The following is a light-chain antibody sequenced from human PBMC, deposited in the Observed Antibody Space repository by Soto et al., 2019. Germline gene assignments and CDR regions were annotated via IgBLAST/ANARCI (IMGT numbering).Light chain of an antibody. CDR1: QYINNY. CDR2: AAY. Sequence: DIQMTQSPSSLSTSVGDRVTITCRASQYINNYLNWYQQKPRKAPKLLIFAAYNLQSGVPSRFSGSGSGTDFTIAISSMQPEDFATYYCLQRYNTPPYTVGQGTKLDI. CDR3: LQRYNTPPYT. J-gene: IGKJ2*01. V-gene: IGKV1-39*01.